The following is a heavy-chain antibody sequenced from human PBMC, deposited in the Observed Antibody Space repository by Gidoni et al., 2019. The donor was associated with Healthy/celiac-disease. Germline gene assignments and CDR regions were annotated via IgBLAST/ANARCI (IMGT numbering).Heavy chain of an antibody. Sequence: EVHMLESGGGLVQHGGAMRLSGAASGFAFSSYALSWVRQAPGKGLDWVSAISESGGSTYYPDSLKGLFTISRANSKNTLYLQMTSLRAEDTAVYYCAIREVYCTGGSCTTSAYFQHWVHGTLVTVSS. D-gene: IGHD2-15*01. CDR2: ISESGGST. CDR1: GFAFSSYA. V-gene: IGHV3-23*01. J-gene: IGHJ1*01. CDR3: AIREVYCTGGSCTTSAYFQH.